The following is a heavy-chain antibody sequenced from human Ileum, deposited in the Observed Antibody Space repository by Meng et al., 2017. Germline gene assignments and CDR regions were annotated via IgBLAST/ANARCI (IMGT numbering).Heavy chain of an antibody. CDR2: IKGDGSST. J-gene: IGHJ4*02. V-gene: IGHV3-74*01. D-gene: IGHD1-1*01. Sequence: GESLKISCAASGFTFSSYWMHWVRQAPGKGLVWVSRIKGDGSSTDYVDSVKCRFTISRDNAKNTLYLYLNSLRAEDTAVYYCARDFADGHYNVDFDYWGQGTRVTGSS. CDR3: ARDFADGHYNVDFDY. CDR1: GFTFSSYW.